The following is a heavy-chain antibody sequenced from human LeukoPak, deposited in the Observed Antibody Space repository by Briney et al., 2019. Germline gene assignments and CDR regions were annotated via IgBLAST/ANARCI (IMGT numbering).Heavy chain of an antibody. J-gene: IGHJ4*02. D-gene: IGHD6-13*01. CDR3: ARFGLTSSLDY. CDR2: IYPGDSDT. Sequence: GESLKISCQVSGYSLTNNWIGWVRQVPGKGLEWMGLIYPGDSDTRYSPSFQGQVTFSVDKSISTAYLQWSSLKASDTDMYYCARFGLTSSLDYWGQGTLVTVSS. V-gene: IGHV5-51*01. CDR1: GYSLTNNW.